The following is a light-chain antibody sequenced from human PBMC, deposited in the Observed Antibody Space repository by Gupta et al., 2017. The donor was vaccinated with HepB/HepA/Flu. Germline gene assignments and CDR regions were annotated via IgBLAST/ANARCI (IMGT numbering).Light chain of an antibody. CDR3: QVWDTSREHPLV. Sequence: SYVLPQPPSVSVAPGQTAMITCGGNHIGSESVHWYQLKPGQAPVLVVYDDSVRPSGIPERFSGSNSVTTATLTISSVEAGDEADYYCQVWDTSREHPLVFGGGTKLTVL. V-gene: IGLV3-21*02. CDR2: DDS. CDR1: HIGSES. J-gene: IGLJ3*02.